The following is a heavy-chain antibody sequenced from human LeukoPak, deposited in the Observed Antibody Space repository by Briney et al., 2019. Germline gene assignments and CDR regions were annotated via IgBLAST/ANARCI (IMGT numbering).Heavy chain of an antibody. CDR1: GFTFSSYA. V-gene: IGHV3-23*01. CDR2: ISGNGDGT. CDR3: ARGNFDILTGYLGSQKRRGTIDF. J-gene: IGHJ4*02. Sequence: SGGSLRLSCAASGFTFSSYAMSWVRQAPGKGLEWVSAISGNGDGTYYADSVKGRFTISRDNSKNTVYIQMISLRAEDTAVYYCARGNFDILTGYLGSQKRRGTIDFWGQGTLVTVSS. D-gene: IGHD3-9*01.